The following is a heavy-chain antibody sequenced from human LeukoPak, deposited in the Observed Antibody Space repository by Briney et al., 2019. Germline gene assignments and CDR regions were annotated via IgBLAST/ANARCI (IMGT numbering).Heavy chain of an antibody. J-gene: IGHJ4*02. CDR1: GVSISSSEW. CDR2: VHRAGRT. CDR3: GKTDIYFNPIDY. D-gene: IGHD3-9*01. Sequence: SGTLSLTCAVFGVSISSSEWWIWVRQPPGQGLEWIGEVHRAGRTRYNPSLKSRVTISMDYSQNQFSLKLTSVTAADTAIYYCGKTDIYFNPIDYWGPGSLVTVSS. V-gene: IGHV4-4*02.